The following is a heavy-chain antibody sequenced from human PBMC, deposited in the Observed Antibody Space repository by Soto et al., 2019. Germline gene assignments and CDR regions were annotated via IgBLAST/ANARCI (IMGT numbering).Heavy chain of an antibody. CDR3: ARDCSSTSCYTGYYYYGMDV. Sequence: QVQLQESGPGLVKPSGTLSLTCAVSGGSISSSNWWSWVRQPPGKGLEWTGEIYHSGSTNYNPSLKRRFTISVDKSKNQFSLKLSSVTAADTAVYYCARDCSSTSCYTGYYYYGMDVWGQGTTVTVSS. J-gene: IGHJ6*02. D-gene: IGHD2-2*02. CDR1: GGSISSSNW. CDR2: IYHSGST. V-gene: IGHV4-4*02.